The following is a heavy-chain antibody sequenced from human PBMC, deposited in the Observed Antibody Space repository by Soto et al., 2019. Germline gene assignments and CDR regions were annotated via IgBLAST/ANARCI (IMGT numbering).Heavy chain of an antibody. V-gene: IGHV4-59*01. J-gene: IGHJ6*03. CDR1: GGSISSYY. Sequence: PSETLSLTCTVSGGSISSYYWSWIRQPPGKGLKWIGYIYYSGSTNYNPSLKSRVTISVDTSKNQFSLKLSSVTAADTAVYYCARARDYYHYYMDVWGKGTTVTVSS. CDR2: IYYSGST. CDR3: ARARDYYHYYMDV.